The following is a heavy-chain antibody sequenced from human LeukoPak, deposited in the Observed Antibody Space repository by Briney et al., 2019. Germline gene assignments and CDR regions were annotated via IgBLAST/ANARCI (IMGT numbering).Heavy chain of an antibody. Sequence: SETLSLTCAVYGGSFSGYYWSWIRQPPGKGLEWIGEINHSGSTNYNPSLKSRVTISVDTSKNQFSLKLSSVTAADTAVYYCARGQLWFGESYLDYWGQGTLVTVSS. CDR3: ARGQLWFGESYLDY. CDR2: INHSGST. V-gene: IGHV4-34*01. J-gene: IGHJ4*02. D-gene: IGHD3-10*01. CDR1: GGSFSGYY.